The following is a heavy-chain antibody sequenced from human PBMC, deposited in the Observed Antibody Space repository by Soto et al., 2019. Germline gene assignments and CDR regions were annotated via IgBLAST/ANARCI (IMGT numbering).Heavy chain of an antibody. V-gene: IGHV2-70*01. CDR2: IDWDDDK. CDR3: ARPLYSSSSMSYYYGMDV. D-gene: IGHD6-6*01. CDR1: GFSLSTSGMC. J-gene: IGHJ6*02. Sequence: SGPTLVNPTHTLTLTCTFSGFSLSTSGMCVTWIRQPPGQALEWLALIDWDDDKYYSTSLKTRLTISKDTSKNQVVLTMTNMDPVDAATYYCARPLYSSSSMSYYYGMDVWGQGITVTVS.